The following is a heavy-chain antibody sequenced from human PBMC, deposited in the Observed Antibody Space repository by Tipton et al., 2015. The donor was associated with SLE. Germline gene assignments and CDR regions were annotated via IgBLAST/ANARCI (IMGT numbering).Heavy chain of an antibody. CDR1: GGSISSYY. V-gene: IGHV4-59*08. CDR3: ARQDSGNYYPFDY. J-gene: IGHJ4*02. D-gene: IGHD1-26*01. CDR2: IYYSGST. Sequence: TLSLTCTVSGGSISSYYWSWIRQPPGKGLEWIGYIYYSGSTNYNPSLKSRVTISVDTSKNQFSLKLTSVTAADTAVYYWARQDSGNYYPFDYWGQGTLVPVSS.